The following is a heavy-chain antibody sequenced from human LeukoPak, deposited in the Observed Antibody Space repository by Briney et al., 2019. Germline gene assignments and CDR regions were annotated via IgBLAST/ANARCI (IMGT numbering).Heavy chain of an antibody. J-gene: IGHJ4*02. D-gene: IGHD3-16*02. CDR2: ISSSSSYI. CDR3: ARVKFLSAGDY. CDR1: GFTFSSYS. V-gene: IGHV3-21*01. Sequence: GGSLRLSCAASGFTFSSYSMNWVRQAPGKGLEWVSSISSSSSYIYYADSVKGRFTISRDNARNTLYLQMDSLRAEDTAVYYCARVKFLSAGDYWGRGILVTVSS.